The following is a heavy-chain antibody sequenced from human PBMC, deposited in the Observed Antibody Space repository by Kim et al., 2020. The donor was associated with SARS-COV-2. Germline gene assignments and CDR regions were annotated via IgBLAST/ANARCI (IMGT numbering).Heavy chain of an antibody. D-gene: IGHD4-17*01. Sequence: GGSLRLSCAASGFTFSSYAMHWVRQAPGKGLEYVSAISSNGGSTYYANSVKGRFTISRDNSKNTLYLQMGSLRAEDMAVYYCARDSPFYGDSFDYWGQGTLVTVSS. J-gene: IGHJ4*02. CDR2: ISSNGGST. CDR1: GFTFSSYA. V-gene: IGHV3-64*01. CDR3: ARDSPFYGDSFDY.